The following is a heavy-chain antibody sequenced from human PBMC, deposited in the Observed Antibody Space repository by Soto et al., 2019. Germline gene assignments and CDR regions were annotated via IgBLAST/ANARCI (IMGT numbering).Heavy chain of an antibody. D-gene: IGHD3-3*01. CDR3: ARLPEYYDFWSGSRPYYMDV. J-gene: IGHJ6*03. Sequence: SETLSLTCTVSGGSISSYYWSWIRQPPGKGLEWIGYIYYSGSTNYNPSLKSRVTISVDTSKNQFSLKLSSVTAADTAVYYCARLPEYYDFWSGSRPYYMDVWGKGTTVTVSS. CDR1: GGSISSYY. CDR2: IYYSGST. V-gene: IGHV4-59*08.